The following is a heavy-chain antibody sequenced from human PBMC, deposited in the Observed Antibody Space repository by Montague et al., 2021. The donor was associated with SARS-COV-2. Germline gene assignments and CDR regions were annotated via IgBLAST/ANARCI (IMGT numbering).Heavy chain of an antibody. D-gene: IGHD1-26*01. CDR2: IYYAGST. CDR1: GGSISPYY. V-gene: IGHV4-59*01. Sequence: SETLSLTCTVSGGSISPYYWSWIRQPPGKGLEWIRNIYYAGSTXXXSSXXXRLTISVDTSENQFSLNVTSVTPADTAVYYCARVGWELRVGDYYFDYWGQGTLVTVSS. CDR3: ARVGWELRVGDYYFDY. J-gene: IGHJ4*02.